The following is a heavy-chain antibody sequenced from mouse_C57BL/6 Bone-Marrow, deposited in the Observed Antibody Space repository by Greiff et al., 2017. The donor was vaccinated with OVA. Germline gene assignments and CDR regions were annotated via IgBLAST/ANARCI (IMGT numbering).Heavy chain of an antibody. CDR3: TRGYSSYYAMEY. D-gene: IGHD2-5*01. V-gene: IGHV1-15*01. Sequence: VQLQQSGAELVRPGASVTLSCKASGYTFTDYDMHWVQQTPVHGLEWIGAIDPETGGTAYTQKFKGKAILAADKSSSTAYMEFRSLTSEDAAVYYCTRGYSSYYAMEYWGQGTAVTVSS. CDR1: GYTFTDYD. J-gene: IGHJ4*01. CDR2: IDPETGGT.